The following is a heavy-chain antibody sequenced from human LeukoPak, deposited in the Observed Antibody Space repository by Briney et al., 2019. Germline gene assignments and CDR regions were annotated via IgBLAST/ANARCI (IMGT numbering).Heavy chain of an antibody. CDR1: GFTFSSYE. CDR3: ARTRGTVARGDVYNWLDP. J-gene: IGHJ5*02. CDR2: ISSSGSTI. D-gene: IGHD3-10*01. V-gene: IGHV3-48*03. Sequence: GGSLRLSCAASGFTFSSYEMNWVRQAPGKGLECLSYISSSGSTIYYADSVKGRLSISRENANNSLNLQMTSLRAEDTAVYYCARTRGTVARGDVYNWLDPWGQGTLVTVSS.